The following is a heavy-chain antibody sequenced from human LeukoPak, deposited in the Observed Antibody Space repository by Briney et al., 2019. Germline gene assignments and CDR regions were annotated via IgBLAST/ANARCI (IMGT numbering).Heavy chain of an antibody. CDR2: ISYDGSNK. V-gene: IGHV3-30*18. CDR1: GFTFSSYG. D-gene: IGHD3-10*01. CDR3: AKSLLWFGELSFDY. J-gene: IGHJ4*02. Sequence: PGGSLRLPCAASGFTFSSYGMHWVRQAPGKGLEWVAVISYDGSNKYYADSVKGRFTISRDNSKNTLYLQMNSLRAEDTAVYYCAKSLLWFGELSFDYWGQGTLVTVSS.